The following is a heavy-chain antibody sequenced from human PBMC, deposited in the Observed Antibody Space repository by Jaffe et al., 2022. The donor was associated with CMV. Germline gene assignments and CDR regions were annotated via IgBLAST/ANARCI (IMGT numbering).Heavy chain of an antibody. CDR1: GFSLSDHY. Sequence: QVQLVESGGGLVKPGGSLRLSCAASGFSLSDHYMSWIRQAPGKGLEWISYITSTGSTIYYADSVKGRFAISRDNAKNTLYLQMNSLRAEDTAVYYCAREAILYFDYWGQGALVTVSS. D-gene: IGHD3-3*01. V-gene: IGHV3-11*01. CDR2: ITSTGSTI. J-gene: IGHJ4*02. CDR3: AREAILYFDY.